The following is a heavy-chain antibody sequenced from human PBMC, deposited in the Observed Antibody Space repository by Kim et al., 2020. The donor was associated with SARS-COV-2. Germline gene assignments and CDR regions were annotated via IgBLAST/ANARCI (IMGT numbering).Heavy chain of an antibody. Sequence: SETLSLTCTVSGGSISSYYWSWIRQPPGKGLEWIGYIYYSGSTNYNPSLKSRVTISVDTSKNQFSLKLSSVTAADTAVYYCARVGGSTNWFDPWGQGTLV. CDR2: IYYSGST. D-gene: IGHD3-10*01. CDR1: GGSISSYY. J-gene: IGHJ5*02. V-gene: IGHV4-59*08. CDR3: ARVGGSTNWFDP.